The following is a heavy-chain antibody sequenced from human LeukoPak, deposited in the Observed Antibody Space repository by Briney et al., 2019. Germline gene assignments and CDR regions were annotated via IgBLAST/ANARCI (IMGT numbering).Heavy chain of an antibody. CDR3: AKSPPRRAYSSGWYVDY. J-gene: IGHJ4*02. D-gene: IGHD6-19*01. CDR1: GFTFSSYG. Sequence: GGSLRLSCAASGFTFSSYGMHWVRQAPGKGLEWVAVISYDGSNKYYADSVKGRFTISRDNSKNTLYLRMNSLRAEDTAVYYCAKSPPRRAYSSGWYVDYWGQGTLVTVSS. V-gene: IGHV3-30*18. CDR2: ISYDGSNK.